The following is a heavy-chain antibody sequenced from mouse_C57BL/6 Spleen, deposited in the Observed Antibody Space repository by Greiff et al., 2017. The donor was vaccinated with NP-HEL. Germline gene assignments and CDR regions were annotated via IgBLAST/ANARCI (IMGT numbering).Heavy chain of an antibody. D-gene: IGHD1-1*01. J-gene: IGHJ3*01. CDR1: GYTFTSYW. CDR3: AMGVYYGSSYWFAY. V-gene: IGHV1-74*01. Sequence: VQLQQPGAELVKPGASVKVSCKASGYTFTSYWMHWVKQRPGQGLEWIGRIHPSDSDTNYNQKFKGKATLTVDKSSSTAYLQLRSLTSEDSAVYYCAMGVYYGSSYWFAYWGQGTLVTVSA. CDR2: IHPSDSDT.